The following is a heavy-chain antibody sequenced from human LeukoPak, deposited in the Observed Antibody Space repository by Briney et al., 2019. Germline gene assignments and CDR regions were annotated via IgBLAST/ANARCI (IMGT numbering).Heavy chain of an antibody. CDR3: ARRGYFDY. D-gene: IGHD3-10*01. CDR1: GDSISGYY. CDR2: IYNSGST. Sequence: SETLSLTCTVSGDSISGYYWSWIRQPPGKGLEWIGYIYNSGSTNYNPSLKSRVTISLDTSKNQFSLNLSSVTAADTAVYYCARRGYFDYWGQGTLVTVSS. J-gene: IGHJ4*02. V-gene: IGHV4-4*08.